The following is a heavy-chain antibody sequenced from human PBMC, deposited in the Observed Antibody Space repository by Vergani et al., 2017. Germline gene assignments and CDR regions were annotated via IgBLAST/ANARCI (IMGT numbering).Heavy chain of an antibody. V-gene: IGHV3-30-3*01. Sequence: QVQLVESGGGVVQPGRSLRLSCAASGFTFSCYAMHWVRQAPGKGLEWVAVISYDGSNKYYADSVKGRFTISRDNSKNTLYLQMNSLRAEDTAVYYCARDLTGSEVYYYYGMDVWGQGTTVTVSS. CDR1: GFTFSCYA. CDR3: ARDLTGSEVYYYYGMDV. CDR2: ISYDGSNK. J-gene: IGHJ6*02. D-gene: IGHD3-16*01.